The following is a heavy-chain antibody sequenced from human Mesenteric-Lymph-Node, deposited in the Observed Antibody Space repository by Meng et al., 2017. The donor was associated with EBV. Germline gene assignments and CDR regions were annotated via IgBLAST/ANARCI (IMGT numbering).Heavy chain of an antibody. CDR3: ARFGYSGDNYFDY. D-gene: IGHD5-12*01. Sequence: VQLQESGPGLVKPSGTLSLTCAVSGGSISSSNWWSWVRQPPGKGLEWIGEIYHSGSTNYNPSLKSRVTISLDKSMNQFSLKLTSVTAADTAVYYCARFGYSGDNYFDYWGQGTLGTVSS. J-gene: IGHJ4*02. CDR1: GGSISSSNW. V-gene: IGHV4-4*02. CDR2: IYHSGST.